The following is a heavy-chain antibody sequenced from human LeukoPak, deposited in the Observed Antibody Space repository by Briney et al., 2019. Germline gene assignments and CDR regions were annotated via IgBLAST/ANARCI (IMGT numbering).Heavy chain of an antibody. CDR1: GGSISSYY. CDR3: ASSAAAGPGNFDL. Sequence: SETLSLTCTVSGGSISSYYWSWIRQPAGKGLEWIGRIYTSGSTNYNPSLKSRVTMSVDTSKNRFSLKLSSVTAADTAVYYCASSAAAGPGNFDLWGRGTLVTVSS. J-gene: IGHJ2*01. D-gene: IGHD6-13*01. V-gene: IGHV4-4*07. CDR2: IYTSGST.